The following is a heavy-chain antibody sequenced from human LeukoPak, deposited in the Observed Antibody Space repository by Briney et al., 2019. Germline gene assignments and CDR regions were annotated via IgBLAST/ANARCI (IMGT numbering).Heavy chain of an antibody. Sequence: PGGSLRLSCAASGFTFSSYGMHWVRQAPGKGLEWVAVISYDGSNKYYADSVKGRFTISRDNSKNTLYLQMNSLRAEDTAVYYCAKAGGSGWYVVGDYWGQGTLVTVSS. CDR2: ISYDGSNK. J-gene: IGHJ4*02. D-gene: IGHD6-19*01. V-gene: IGHV3-30*18. CDR1: GFTFSSYG. CDR3: AKAGGSGWYVVGDY.